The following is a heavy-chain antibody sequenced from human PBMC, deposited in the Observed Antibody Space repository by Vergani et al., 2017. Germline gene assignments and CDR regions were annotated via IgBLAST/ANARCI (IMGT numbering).Heavy chain of an antibody. CDR3: AKDPLYDISTGYQEYYFDY. Sequence: EVQLLESGGGLVQPGGSLRLSCAASGFSFSSYAMSWVRQAPGKGLEWVSAISGSGGSTYYADSVKGRFTISRDNSKNTLYLQMNSLRAEDTAVYYCAKDPLYDISTGYQEYYFDYWGQGTLVTVSS. D-gene: IGHD3-9*01. CDR1: GFSFSSYA. CDR2: ISGSGGST. V-gene: IGHV3-23*01. J-gene: IGHJ4*02.